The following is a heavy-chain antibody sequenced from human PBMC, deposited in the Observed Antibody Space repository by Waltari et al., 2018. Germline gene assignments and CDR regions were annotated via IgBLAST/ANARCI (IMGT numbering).Heavy chain of an antibody. V-gene: IGHV3-48*03. D-gene: IGHD3-16*01. CDR1: GFPFGSHE. J-gene: IGHJ6*03. CDR2: ITTSDRSI. CDR3: ARVGGYHYYYMDV. Sequence: EVQLVESGGGLVQPGGSLSLPCLASGFPFGSHEMNWVRQAPGKGLEWVSYITTSDRSIYYADSVKGRFTISRDNAKNSLYLQMNSLRAEDTAVYYCARVGGYHYYYMDVWGKGTTVTVSS.